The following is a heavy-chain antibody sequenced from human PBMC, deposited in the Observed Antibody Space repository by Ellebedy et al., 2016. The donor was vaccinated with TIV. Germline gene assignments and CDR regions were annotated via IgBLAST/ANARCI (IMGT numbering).Heavy chain of an antibody. CDR1: GGSISSSSYY. CDR3: ASANKHHYYGMDV. CDR2: IYYSGST. Sequence: SETLSLTCTVSGGSISSSSYYWGWIRQPPGKGLEWIGSIYYSGSTYYNPSLKSRVTISVDRSKNQFSLKLSSVTAADTAVYYCASANKHHYYGMDVWGQGTTVTVSS. J-gene: IGHJ6*02. V-gene: IGHV4-39*07.